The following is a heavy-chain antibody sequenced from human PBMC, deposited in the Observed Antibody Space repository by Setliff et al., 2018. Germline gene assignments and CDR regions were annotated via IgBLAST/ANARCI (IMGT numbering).Heavy chain of an antibody. CDR3: ARDVSRYSSRWYPNEYFQH. CDR2: INHSGST. J-gene: IGHJ1*01. CDR1: GGSFSGYY. Sequence: LSLTCAVYGGSFSGYYWSWIRQPPGKGLEWIGEINHSGSTNYNPSLKSRVTISVDTSKNQFSLKLSSVTAADTAVYYCARDVSRYSSRWYPNEYFQHWGQGTLVTVPQ. D-gene: IGHD6-13*01. V-gene: IGHV4-34*01.